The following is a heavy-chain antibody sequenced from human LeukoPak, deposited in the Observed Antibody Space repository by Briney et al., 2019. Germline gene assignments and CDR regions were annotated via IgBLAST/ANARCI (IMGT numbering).Heavy chain of an antibody. Sequence: PGRSLRLSCTASGFIFGDYAMSWVRQAPGKGLEWVGFIRSKAYGGTTEYAASVKGRFTISRDDSKSIAYLQMNSLKTEDTAVYYCTRDALTMVRGVIDFYYYGMDVWGQGTTVTVSS. CDR1: GFIFGDYA. V-gene: IGHV3-49*04. D-gene: IGHD3-10*01. J-gene: IGHJ6*02. CDR2: IRSKAYGGTT. CDR3: TRDALTMVRGVIDFYYYGMDV.